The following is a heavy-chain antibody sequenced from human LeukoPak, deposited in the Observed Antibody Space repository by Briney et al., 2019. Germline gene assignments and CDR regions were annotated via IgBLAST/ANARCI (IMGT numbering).Heavy chain of an antibody. CDR3: ARGDSGGWYAAMDV. CDR1: GYTFTSYG. Sequence: WASVKVSCTASGYTFTSYGISWVRQAPGQGLEWMGWISAYNGNTNYAQKLQGRVTMTTDTSTSTAYMELRSLRSDDTAVYYCARGDSGGWYAAMDVWGQGTTVSVSS. D-gene: IGHD6-19*01. V-gene: IGHV1-18*01. J-gene: IGHJ6*02. CDR2: ISAYNGNT.